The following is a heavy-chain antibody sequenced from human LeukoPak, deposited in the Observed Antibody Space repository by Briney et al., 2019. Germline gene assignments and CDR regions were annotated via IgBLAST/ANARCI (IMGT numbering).Heavy chain of an antibody. CDR2: IYYSGST. CDR1: GGSVSSGSYY. V-gene: IGHV4-61*01. D-gene: IGHD6-13*01. J-gene: IGHJ6*02. Sequence: SETLSPTCTVSGGSVSSGSYYWSWIRQPPGKGLEWIGYIYYSGSTNYNPSLKSRVTISVDTSKNQFSLKLSSVTAADTAVYYCTARTYSSSWYALRYYYYGMDVWGQGTTVTVSS. CDR3: TARTYSSSWYALRYYYYGMDV.